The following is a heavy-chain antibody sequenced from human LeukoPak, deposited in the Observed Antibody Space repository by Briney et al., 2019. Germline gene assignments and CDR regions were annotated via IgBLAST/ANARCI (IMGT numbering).Heavy chain of an antibody. CDR3: ARDLGESSGWYYYYYGMDV. CDR2: IKQDGSEK. V-gene: IGHV3-7*01. Sequence: GGSLRLSCAASGFTFSGYWMSWVRQVPGKGLEWVANIKQDGSEKYYVDSVKGRFTISRDNAKNSLYLQMNSLRAEDTAVYYCARDLGESSGWYYYYYGMDVWGQGTTVTVSS. D-gene: IGHD6-19*01. CDR1: GFTFSGYW. J-gene: IGHJ6*02.